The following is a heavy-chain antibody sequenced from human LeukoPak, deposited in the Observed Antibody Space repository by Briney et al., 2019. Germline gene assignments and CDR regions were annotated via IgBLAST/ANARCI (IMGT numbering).Heavy chain of an antibody. D-gene: IGHD3-16*01. J-gene: IGHJ4*02. CDR2: TRFDGSNK. V-gene: IGHV3-30*02. CDR1: GFTFGSSG. Sequence: GGSLRLSCAASGFTFGSSGMHWVRQAPGKGLDWVAFTRFDGSNKHYADSVKGRFTISRDNSKNTLNLQMNSLRAEDTAVYYCAKGGERGTYYFDSWGQGTLVTVSS. CDR3: AKGGERGTYYFDS.